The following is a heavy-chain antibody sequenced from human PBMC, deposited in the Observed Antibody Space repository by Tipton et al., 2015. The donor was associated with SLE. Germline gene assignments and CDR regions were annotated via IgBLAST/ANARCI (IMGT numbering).Heavy chain of an antibody. J-gene: IGHJ4*02. D-gene: IGHD6-19*01. Sequence: TLSLTCTVSGGSISSSNWWSWVRQPPGKGLEWIGEIYHSGSTNYNPSLKSRVTISVDKSKNQFSLKLSSVTAADTAVYYCARVPVAGTGYDYWGQGTLVTVFS. CDR3: ARVPVAGTGYDY. CDR1: GGSISSSNW. CDR2: IYHSGST. V-gene: IGHV4-4*02.